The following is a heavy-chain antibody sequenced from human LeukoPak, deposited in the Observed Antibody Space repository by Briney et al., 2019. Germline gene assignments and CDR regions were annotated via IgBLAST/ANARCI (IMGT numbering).Heavy chain of an antibody. D-gene: IGHD1-26*01. CDR3: ARAPVGGTYAQPDY. Sequence: GRSLRLSCAASGFLFSNYAMHWVRQAPGKGLEWVAVVSYDGSKKYYADSVKGRLTISRDNSKNTLFLLMNSLGPEDTAVYYCARAPVGGTYAQPDYWGQGTLVTVSS. CDR2: VSYDGSKK. V-gene: IGHV3-30-3*01. CDR1: GFLFSNYA. J-gene: IGHJ4*02.